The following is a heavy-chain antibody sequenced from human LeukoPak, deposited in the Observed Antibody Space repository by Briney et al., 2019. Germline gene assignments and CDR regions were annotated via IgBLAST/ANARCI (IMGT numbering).Heavy chain of an antibody. J-gene: IGHJ3*01. CDR3: ARRIMAAITNDAFDV. CDR1: GCSLSTSRAG. CDR2: ISSDDDK. V-gene: IGHV2-5*02. Sequence: SGPTLVKPTQTLTLTCTFSGCSLSTSRAGVGWIRQSPGKALEWLAVISSDDDKRYSPSLKSGLTITKDTSKNQVVLTMTNMDPVDTATYYCARRIMAAITNDAFDVWGQGTMVSVSS. D-gene: IGHD5-24*01.